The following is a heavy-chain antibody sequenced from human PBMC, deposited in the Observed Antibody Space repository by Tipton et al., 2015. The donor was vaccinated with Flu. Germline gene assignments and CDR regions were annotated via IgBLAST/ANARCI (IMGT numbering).Heavy chain of an antibody. CDR3: ARRDYSNYVSEPKNWFDP. CDR2: IFHTGNT. D-gene: IGHD4-11*01. Sequence: LRLSCSISGDSIRSPYYWGWIRQPPGKGLEWIGNIFHTGNTFFNPSLKSRVTISVDRSKDQFSLTVSDVSAADTAMYYCARRDYSNYVSEPKNWFDPWGQGILVTVSS. J-gene: IGHJ5*02. V-gene: IGHV4-38-2*02. CDR1: GDSIRSPYY.